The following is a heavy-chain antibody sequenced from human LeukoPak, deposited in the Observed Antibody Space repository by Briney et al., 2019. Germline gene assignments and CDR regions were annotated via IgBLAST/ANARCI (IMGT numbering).Heavy chain of an antibody. V-gene: IGHV3-21*01. CDR2: ISSSSSYI. CDR1: GFTFSSYS. Sequence: PGGSLRLSCAASGFTFSSYSMNWVRQAPGKGLEWVSSISSSSSYIYYADSVKGRFNISRDNAKNSLYLQMNSLRAEDTAVYYCARAAAGTGNWFDPWGQGTLVTVSS. J-gene: IGHJ5*02. CDR3: ARAAAGTGNWFDP. D-gene: IGHD6-13*01.